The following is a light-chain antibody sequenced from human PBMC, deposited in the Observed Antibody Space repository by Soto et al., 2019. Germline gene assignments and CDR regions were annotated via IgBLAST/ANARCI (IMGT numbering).Light chain of an antibody. Sequence: QSALTQPASVSGSPGQSITISCTGSSNDVGGYNYVSWYQQHPGKAPKLILYEVSNRPSGVSHRFSGSKSANTASLTISGLQTEDEADYYCSSYTTISSYVFGTGTRSPS. V-gene: IGLV2-14*01. J-gene: IGLJ1*01. CDR1: SNDVGGYNY. CDR3: SSYTTISSYV. CDR2: EVS.